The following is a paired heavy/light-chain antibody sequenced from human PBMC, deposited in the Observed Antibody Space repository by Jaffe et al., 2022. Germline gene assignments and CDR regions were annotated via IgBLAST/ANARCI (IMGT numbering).Light chain of an antibody. Sequence: SSELTQDPAVSVALGQTVRITCQGDSLRSYYASWYQQKPGQAPVLVIYGKNNRPSGIPDRFSGSSSGNTASLTITGAQAEDEADYYCNSRDSIPRWVFGGGTKLTVL. J-gene: IGLJ3*02. CDR3: NSRDSIPRWV. CDR2: GKN. CDR1: SLRSYY. V-gene: IGLV3-19*01.
Heavy chain of an antibody. D-gene: IGHD3-10*01. CDR1: GGSFSGYY. CDR3: ARGFFPNPVPIYYYGSGSYGWFDP. CDR2: INHSGST. V-gene: IGHV4-34*01. Sequence: QVQLQQWGAGLLKPSETLSLTCAVYGGSFSGYYWSWIRQPPGKGLEWIGEINHSGSTNYNPSLKSRVTISVDTSKNQFSLKLSSVTAADTAVYYCARGFFPNPVPIYYYGSGSYGWFDPWGQGTLVTVSS. J-gene: IGHJ5*02.